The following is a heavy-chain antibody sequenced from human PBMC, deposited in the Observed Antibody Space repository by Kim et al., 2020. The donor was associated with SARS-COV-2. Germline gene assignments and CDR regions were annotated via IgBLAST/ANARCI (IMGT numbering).Heavy chain of an antibody. V-gene: IGHV1-69*13. D-gene: IGHD2-15*01. CDR1: GGTFSSYA. Sequence: SVKVSCKASGGTFSSYAISWVRQAPGQGLEWMGGIIPIFGTANYAQKFQGRVTITADESTSTAYMELSSLRSEDTAVYYCARGQGVVVVAATLLPWFDPWGQGTLVTVSS. CDR3: ARGQGVVVVAATLLPWFDP. J-gene: IGHJ5*02. CDR2: IIPIFGTA.